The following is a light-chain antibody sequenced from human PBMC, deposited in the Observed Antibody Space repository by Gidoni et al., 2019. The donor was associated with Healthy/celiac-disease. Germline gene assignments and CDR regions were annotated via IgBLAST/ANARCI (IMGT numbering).Light chain of an antibody. CDR2: GAS. V-gene: IGKV3-20*01. CDR3: QQYGSSPWT. CDR1: QSVSSSY. J-gene: IGKJ2*01. Sequence: EIVLTQSPGTLSLSPGERATLSCRASQSVSSSYLAWYQQKPVQAPRLLIYGASSRATGIPDRFSGSGSGTDFTLTISRLEPEDFAVYYCQQYGSSPWTFGQGTKLEIK.